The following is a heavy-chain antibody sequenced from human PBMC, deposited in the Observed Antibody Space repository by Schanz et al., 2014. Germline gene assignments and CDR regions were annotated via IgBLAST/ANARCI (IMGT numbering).Heavy chain of an antibody. V-gene: IGHV4-34*02. D-gene: IGHD3-22*01. CDR2: INQSGTT. Sequence: QVQLQQWGAGLLKPSETLSLTCAVYGGSFSSNYWSWIRQPPGKGLEWIGEINQSGTTNYNPSLKSRVTMSVDTSKTQIALKLRSVSAADTTVYYCARGTRERLLLRSGQFAFDIWGRGTMVAVSS. CDR1: GGSFSSNY. CDR3: ARGTRERLLLRSGQFAFDI. J-gene: IGHJ3*02.